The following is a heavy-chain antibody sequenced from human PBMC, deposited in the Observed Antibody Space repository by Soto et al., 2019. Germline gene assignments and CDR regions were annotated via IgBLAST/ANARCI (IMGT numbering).Heavy chain of an antibody. Sequence: EVQQVESGGGLVQPGGSLRDSCAASGLTFSSYWMHWVRQAPGKGLVWVSRINSDGGSTSYADSVKGRFTISRDNAKNTLYLQMNSLRAEDTAVYYCALSHTVTTDYWGQGTLVTVSS. CDR3: ALSHTVTTDY. J-gene: IGHJ4*02. D-gene: IGHD4-17*01. CDR1: GLTFSSYW. V-gene: IGHV3-74*01. CDR2: INSDGGST.